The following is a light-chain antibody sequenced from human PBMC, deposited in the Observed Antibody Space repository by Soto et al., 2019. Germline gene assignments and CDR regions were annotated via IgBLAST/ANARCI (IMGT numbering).Light chain of an antibody. J-gene: IGLJ1*01. CDR3: QSYDSRLSAYV. V-gene: IGLV1-40*01. CDR2: THN. Sequence: QPVLTQPPSVSVAPGQRFTISCSGRSSKIGAGYDVHWYLQVPGTAPKLLVYTHNNRPSGVPDRFSGSTSGTSASLAITGLQSEDEADYYCQSYDSRLSAYVFGTGTKVTVL. CDR1: SSKIGAGYD.